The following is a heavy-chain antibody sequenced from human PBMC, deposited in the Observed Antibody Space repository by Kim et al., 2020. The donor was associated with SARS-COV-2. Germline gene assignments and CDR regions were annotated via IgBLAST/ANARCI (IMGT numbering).Heavy chain of an antibody. J-gene: IGHJ4*02. CDR3: AKEIVGSYHFDY. Sequence: YYADSVKGRFTISRDNSKNTLYLQMNSLRAEDTAVYYCAKEIVGSYHFDYWGQGTLVTVSS. D-gene: IGHD1-26*01. V-gene: IGHV3-23*01.